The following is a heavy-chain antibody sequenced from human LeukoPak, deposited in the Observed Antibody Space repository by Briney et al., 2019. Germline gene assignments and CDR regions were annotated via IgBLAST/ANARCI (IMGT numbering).Heavy chain of an antibody. D-gene: IGHD5-24*01. CDR2: VNSNGVST. Sequence: GGSLRLSCSASGFTFSSYALHWVRQAPGKGLEYVSGVNSNGVSTNYADSVKGRITISRDNSNNTLHLQMSGLRGEDTAVYYCVKDRDRNLARVNFDYWGQGTLVTVSS. J-gene: IGHJ4*02. V-gene: IGHV3-64D*06. CDR3: VKDRDRNLARVNFDY. CDR1: GFTFSSYA.